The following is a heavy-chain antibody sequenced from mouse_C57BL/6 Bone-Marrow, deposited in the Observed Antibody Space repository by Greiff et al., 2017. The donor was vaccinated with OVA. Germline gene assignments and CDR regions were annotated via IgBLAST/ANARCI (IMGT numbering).Heavy chain of an antibody. J-gene: IGHJ2*01. CDR3: ARAGGGDY. Sequence: QVQLQQSGAELARPGASVKLSCKASGYTFTSYGISWVKQRTGQGLEWIGEIYPRRGNTSYNEQFKGKATLTADKSSSTAYLELRSLTSGDSAVYFCARAGGGDYWGQGTTLTVSS. CDR2: IYPRRGNT. V-gene: IGHV1-81*01. CDR1: GYTFTSYG.